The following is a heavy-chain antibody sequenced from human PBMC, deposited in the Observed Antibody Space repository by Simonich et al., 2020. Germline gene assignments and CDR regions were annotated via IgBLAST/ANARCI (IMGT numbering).Heavy chain of an antibody. J-gene: IGHJ4*02. V-gene: IGHV1-2*02. Sequence: QVQLVQSGAEVKKPGASVKVSCKASGYTFTGYYMHWVRQAPGQGLEWMGWINPTSGGKNFEQKFQGRVTMPRDTSISTAYMELSRLRSDDTAVYYCASSKRGYNWNDFDYWGQGTLVTVSS. D-gene: IGHD1-1*01. CDR1: GYTFTGYY. CDR2: INPTSGGK. CDR3: ASSKRGYNWNDFDY.